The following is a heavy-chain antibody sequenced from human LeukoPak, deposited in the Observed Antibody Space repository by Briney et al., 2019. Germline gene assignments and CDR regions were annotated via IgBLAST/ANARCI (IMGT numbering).Heavy chain of an antibody. CDR3: ARAGVYTNSFDY. CDR2: IYHSGST. D-gene: IGHD5/OR15-5a*01. Sequence: SETLSLTCAVSGGSISSGGYSWSWIRQPPGKGLEWIGYIYHSGSTYYNPSLKSRVTISVDRSKNQFSLKLSSVTAADTAVYYCARAGVYTNSFDYWGQETLVTVSS. V-gene: IGHV4-30-2*01. CDR1: GGSISSGGYS. J-gene: IGHJ4*02.